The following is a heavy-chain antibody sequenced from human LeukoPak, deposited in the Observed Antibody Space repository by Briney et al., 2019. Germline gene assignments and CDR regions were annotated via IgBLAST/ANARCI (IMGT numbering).Heavy chain of an antibody. CDR3: ARGVRYYDFWSGYYQDYFDY. CDR2: INHSGST. D-gene: IGHD3-3*01. J-gene: IGHJ4*02. CDR1: GGSFSGYY. V-gene: IGHV4-34*01. Sequence: SETLSLTCAVYGGSFSGYYWSWIRQPPGKGLEWFGEINHSGSTNYNPSLKSRVTISVDTSKNQFSLKLSSVTAADTAVYYCARGVRYYDFWSGYYQDYFDYWGQGTLVTVSS.